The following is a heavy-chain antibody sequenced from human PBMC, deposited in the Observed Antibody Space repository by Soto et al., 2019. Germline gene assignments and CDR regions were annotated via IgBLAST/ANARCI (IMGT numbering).Heavy chain of an antibody. Sequence: GGSLRLSCAASGFTFSSYAMSWVRQAPGKGLEWVSAISGSGGSTYYADSVKGRFTISRDNSKNTLYLQMNSLRAEDTAVYYCAKRYGGSYSNPPYYYYGMDVWGQGTTVTVSS. CDR2: ISGSGGST. CDR1: GFTFSSYA. CDR3: AKRYGGSYSNPPYYYYGMDV. V-gene: IGHV3-23*01. J-gene: IGHJ6*02. D-gene: IGHD1-26*01.